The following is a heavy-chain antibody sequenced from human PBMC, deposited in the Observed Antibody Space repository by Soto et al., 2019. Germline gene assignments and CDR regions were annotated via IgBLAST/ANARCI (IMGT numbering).Heavy chain of an antibody. CDR1: GYTFTSHG. Sequence: QVQLVQSGGVMKKPEASVKVSCKASGYTFTSHGISWVRQAPGQGLEWMGWISASNGDTNYAQKYQGRVTVTTDTSTSTGYMELRSLRSEDTAVYYCARMVRGSNIDYYHYMDVWGEWTTVTVSS. CDR2: ISASNGDT. J-gene: IGHJ6*03. V-gene: IGHV1-18*01. D-gene: IGHD3-10*01. CDR3: ARMVRGSNIDYYHYMDV.